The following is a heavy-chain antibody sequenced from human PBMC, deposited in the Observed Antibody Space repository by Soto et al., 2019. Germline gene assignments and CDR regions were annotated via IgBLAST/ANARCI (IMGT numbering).Heavy chain of an antibody. CDR2: IRYDGSST. V-gene: IGHV3-30*12. D-gene: IGHD1-26*01. J-gene: IGHJ4*01. CDR1: QVLFSGSG. CDR3: ARDGVGATAFFGSLDY. Sequence: GGSLRLSCVMSQVLFSGSGMHWVRQAPGKGPEWVAHIRYDGSSTNYADAVKGRFTISRDNSKNTLYLQMDSLRAEDTAVYYCARDGVGATAFFGSLDYWGHGSLVTVSS.